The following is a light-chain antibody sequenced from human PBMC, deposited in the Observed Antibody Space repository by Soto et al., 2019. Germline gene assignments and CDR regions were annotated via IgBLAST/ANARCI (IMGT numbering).Light chain of an antibody. CDR1: SSDVGDYNY. Sequence: QSALTQPASVSGSPGQSITISCTGPSSDVGDYNYVSWYQQDPGKAPKLMIYDVSNRPSGVSNRFSGSKSGNTASLTISGLQAEDEADYHCSSYTSSSTVVFGGGTKLTVL. CDR3: SSYTSSSTVV. CDR2: DVS. J-gene: IGLJ2*01. V-gene: IGLV2-14*01.